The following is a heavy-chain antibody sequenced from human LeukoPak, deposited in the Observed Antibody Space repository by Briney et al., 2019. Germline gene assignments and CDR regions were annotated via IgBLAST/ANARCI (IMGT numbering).Heavy chain of an antibody. CDR2: IYSGGST. D-gene: IGHD3-10*01. V-gene: IGHV3-66*01. J-gene: IGHJ4*02. CDR1: GFTFNTYW. CDR3: AREDYYGSGRHLDY. Sequence: GGSLRLSCAASGFTFNTYWMSWVRQAPGKGLEWVSVIYSGGSTYYADSVKGRFTISRDNSKNTLYLQMNSLRAEDTAVYYCAREDYYGSGRHLDYWGQGTLVTVSS.